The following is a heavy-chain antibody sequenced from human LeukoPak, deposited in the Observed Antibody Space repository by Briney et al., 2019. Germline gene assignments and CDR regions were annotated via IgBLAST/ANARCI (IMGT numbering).Heavy chain of an antibody. CDR1: GFTFSDYY. D-gene: IGHD5-24*01. V-gene: IGHV3-11*06. CDR2: ISSSSSYT. CDR3: ARDGDGYNYFDY. J-gene: IGHJ4*02. Sequence: EGSLRLSCAASGFTFSDYYMSWIRQAPGKGLEWVSYISSSSSYTNYADSVKGRFTISRDNAKNSLYLQMNSLRAEDTAVYYCARDGDGYNYFDYWGQGTLVTVSS.